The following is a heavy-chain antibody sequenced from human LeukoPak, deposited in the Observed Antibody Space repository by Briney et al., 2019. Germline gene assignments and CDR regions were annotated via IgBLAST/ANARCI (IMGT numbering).Heavy chain of an antibody. Sequence: SVKVSCKASGYTFTGYYMHWVRQAPGQGLEWMGGIIPIFGTANYAQKFQGRVTITADKSTSTAYMELSSLRSEDTAVYYCATPSDQHAFDIWGQGTMVTVSS. V-gene: IGHV1-69*06. CDR1: GYTFTGYY. CDR3: ATPSDQHAFDI. J-gene: IGHJ3*02. CDR2: IIPIFGTA. D-gene: IGHD1-26*01.